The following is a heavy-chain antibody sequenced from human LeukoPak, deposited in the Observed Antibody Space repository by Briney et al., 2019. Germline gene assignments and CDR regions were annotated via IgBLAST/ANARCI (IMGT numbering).Heavy chain of an antibody. CDR1: GYTFTSYD. CDR3: ARSIAAAGTGLYYYYYYYMDV. D-gene: IGHD6-13*01. Sequence: ASVKVSCKASGYTFTSYDINWVRQATGQGLEWMGWMNPNSGNTGYAQKFQGRVTMTRNTSISTAYMELSSLRSEDTAVYYCARSIAAAGTGLYYYYYYYMDVWGRGTTVTVSS. CDR2: MNPNSGNT. J-gene: IGHJ6*03. V-gene: IGHV1-8*01.